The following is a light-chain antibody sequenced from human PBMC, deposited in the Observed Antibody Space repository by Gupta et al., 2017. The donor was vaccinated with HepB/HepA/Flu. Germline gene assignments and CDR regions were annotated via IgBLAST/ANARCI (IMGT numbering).Light chain of an antibody. CDR3: SSYAGSDKLV. Sequence: QSALTQPPSASGSPGQSVTISCTGTSSDVGGYNYVSWYQPHPGTAPKVMIYEVYHRPSGVPDRFSGSKSGNTASLTVSGLQAEDEAVYDCSSYAGSDKLVFGGGTKVTVL. J-gene: IGLJ2*01. CDR1: SSDVGGYNY. V-gene: IGLV2-8*01. CDR2: EVY.